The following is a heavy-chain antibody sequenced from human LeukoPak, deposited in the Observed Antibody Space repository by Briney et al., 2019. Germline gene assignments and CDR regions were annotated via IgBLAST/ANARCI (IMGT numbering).Heavy chain of an antibody. Sequence: GGSLRLSCAASGFTFSSYAMSWVRQAPGKGLEWVSGISGSGGSTYYADSVKGRFTISRDNSKNTLYLQMNSLRAEDTAVYYCASLSGSYFDYWGQGTLVTVSS. J-gene: IGHJ4*02. D-gene: IGHD1-26*01. CDR2: ISGSGGST. CDR1: GFTFSSYA. CDR3: ASLSGSYFDY. V-gene: IGHV3-23*01.